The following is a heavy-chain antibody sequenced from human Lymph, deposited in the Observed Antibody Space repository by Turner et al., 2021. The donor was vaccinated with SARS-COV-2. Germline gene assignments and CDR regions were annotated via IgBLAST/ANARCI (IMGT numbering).Heavy chain of an antibody. D-gene: IGHD3-16*01. Sequence: EVQLVESGGGLVQPGRSLRLSCAASGFTFDDYAMHWVRQAPGKGVEGVSVISWNSGSIGYADAVKGRLTISRDNAKNYLELQMNSLRAEDKALYYCAKSQFPWDYYYYGMDVWGQGTTVTVSS. V-gene: IGHV3-9*01. J-gene: IGHJ6*02. CDR1: GFTFDDYA. CDR3: AKSQFPWDYYYYGMDV. CDR2: ISWNSGSI.